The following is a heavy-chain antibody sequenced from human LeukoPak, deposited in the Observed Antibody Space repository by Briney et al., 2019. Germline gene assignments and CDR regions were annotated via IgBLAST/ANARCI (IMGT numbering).Heavy chain of an antibody. Sequence: SETLSLTCTVPGGSISSSSYYWGWIRQPPGKGLEWIGSIYYSGSTYYNPSLKSRVTISVDTSKNQFSLKLSSVTAADTAVYYCARRREVTRNNWFDPWGQGTLVTVSS. J-gene: IGHJ5*02. CDR3: ARRREVTRNNWFDP. CDR1: GGSISSSSYY. V-gene: IGHV4-39*01. D-gene: IGHD4-11*01. CDR2: IYYSGST.